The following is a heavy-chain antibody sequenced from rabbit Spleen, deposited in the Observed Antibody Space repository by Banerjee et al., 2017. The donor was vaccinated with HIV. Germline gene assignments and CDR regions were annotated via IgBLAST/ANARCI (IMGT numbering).Heavy chain of an antibody. CDR2: IDPIFGTT. V-gene: IGHV1S7*01. J-gene: IGHJ6*01. CDR3: ARHHSGSGWGGDL. Sequence: QLVESGGGLVQPGGSLKLSCKASRFDFSTYSMSWVRQAPGKGLEWIGYIDPIFGTTSYASWVNGRFTISSDNAQNTVDLQMNSLTAADTATYFCARHHSGSGWGGDLWGPGTLVTVS. D-gene: IGHD4-1*01. CDR1: RFDFSTYS.